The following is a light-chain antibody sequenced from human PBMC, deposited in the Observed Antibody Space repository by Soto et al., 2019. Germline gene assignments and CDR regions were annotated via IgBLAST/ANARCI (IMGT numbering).Light chain of an antibody. CDR2: GDN. V-gene: IGLV1-40*01. J-gene: IGLJ1*01. Sequence: QSVLTQPPSVSGAPGQRSSISCTGSTSNIGAPYDVHWYQHLPGTAPKLLIYGDNNRPPGDPDRFSGSPSGTSASLAITRLQAEDEADYYCQSYDISLHNYVFGTGTKVTVL. CDR1: TSNIGAPYD. CDR3: QSYDISLHNYV.